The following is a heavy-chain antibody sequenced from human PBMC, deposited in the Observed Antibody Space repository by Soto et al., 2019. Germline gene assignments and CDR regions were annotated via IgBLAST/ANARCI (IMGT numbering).Heavy chain of an antibody. V-gene: IGHV5-51*01. Sequence: PGESLKISCKCSGYTFSNFWIAWVRQLPGKGLEYMGIIYPGDSGTRYSPSFHGKVTISADRSIGTAYLQWSSLEASDSAFYFCARSPRSSPYFDYWGQGALVTVSS. D-gene: IGHD6-13*01. J-gene: IGHJ4*02. CDR1: GYTFSNFW. CDR2: IYPGDSGT. CDR3: ARSPRSSPYFDY.